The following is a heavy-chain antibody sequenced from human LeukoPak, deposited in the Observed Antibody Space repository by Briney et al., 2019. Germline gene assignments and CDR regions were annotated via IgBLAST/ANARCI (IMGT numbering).Heavy chain of an antibody. CDR1: GFTFSSYA. V-gene: IGHV3-23*01. CDR2: ISGSGGST. J-gene: IGHJ5*02. Sequence: GGSLRLSCAASGFTFSSYAMSWVRQAPGKGLEWVSAISGSGGSTYYADSVKGRFTISRDNSKNTLYLQMNILRVGDTAVSYCAKERADLWFGELLAWGQGTLVTVSS. D-gene: IGHD3-10*01. CDR3: AKERADLWFGELLA.